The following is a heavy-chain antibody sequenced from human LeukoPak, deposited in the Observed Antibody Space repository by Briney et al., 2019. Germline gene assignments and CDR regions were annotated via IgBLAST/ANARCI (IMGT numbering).Heavy chain of an antibody. J-gene: IGHJ4*02. D-gene: IGHD3-16*02. V-gene: IGHV4-4*02. Sequence: SETLSLTCTVSLDSTTSNFWSWVRQPPGKGLKWIGEIHRSGSTNYNPSLQRRVTISIDRPKHQIALELSSVTDTDTAVYYCAREIIGGFNPGAYWGQGTLVTVSS. CDR1: LDSTTSNF. CDR3: AREIIGGFNPGAY. CDR2: IHRSGST.